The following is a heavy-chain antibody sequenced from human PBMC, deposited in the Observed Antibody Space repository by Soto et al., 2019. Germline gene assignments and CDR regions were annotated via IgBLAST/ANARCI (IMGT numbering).Heavy chain of an antibody. CDR1: GGTFSSYA. J-gene: IGHJ6*02. Sequence: KVSCKASGGTFSSYAISWVRQAPGQGLEWMGGIIPIFGTANYAQKFQGRVTITADESTSTAYMELSSLRSEDTAVYYCAQGDIVVVPAAGYGMDVWGQGTTVTVSS. D-gene: IGHD2-2*01. CDR2: IIPIFGTA. CDR3: AQGDIVVVPAAGYGMDV. V-gene: IGHV1-69*01.